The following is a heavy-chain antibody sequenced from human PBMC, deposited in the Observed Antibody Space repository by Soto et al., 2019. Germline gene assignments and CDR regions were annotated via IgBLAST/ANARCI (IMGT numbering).Heavy chain of an antibody. V-gene: IGHV3-30*18. Sequence: GGSLRLSCAASGFTFSSYGMHWVRQAPGKGLEWVAVISYDGSNKYYADSVKGRFTISRDNSKNTLYLQMNSLRAEDTAVYYYAKTREYQLLNFDYWGQGTLVTVSS. J-gene: IGHJ4*02. CDR2: ISYDGSNK. D-gene: IGHD2-2*01. CDR3: AKTREYQLLNFDY. CDR1: GFTFSSYG.